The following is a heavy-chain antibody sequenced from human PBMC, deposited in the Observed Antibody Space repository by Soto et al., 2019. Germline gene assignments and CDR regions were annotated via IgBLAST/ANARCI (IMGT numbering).Heavy chain of an antibody. CDR1: GFTFSSYS. CDR2: ISSSSSTI. CDR3: ARDDSSGWYVVYYYGMDD. J-gene: IGHJ6*02. V-gene: IGHV3-48*02. D-gene: IGHD6-19*01. Sequence: GSLRLSCAASGFTFSSYSMNWVRQAPGKGLEWVSYISSSSSTIYYADSVKGRFTISRDNAKNSLYLQMNSLRDEDTAVYYCARDDSSGWYVVYYYGMDDWGQGTTVTVSS.